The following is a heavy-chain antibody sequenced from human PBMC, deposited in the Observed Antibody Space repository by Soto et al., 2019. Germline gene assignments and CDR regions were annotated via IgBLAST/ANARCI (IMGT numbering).Heavy chain of an antibody. Sequence: QVQLIQSGPEVRKPGASVKVSCKTSGYTFTDYGISWVGQAPGQGLEWMGWISTAHADIGYAQKFQGRVTMTKDTSTSTSFMELRSLRSDDTAIYYCARDLAYIREYWGQGTQVTVSS. CDR1: GYTFTDYG. CDR3: ARDLAYIREY. J-gene: IGHJ4*02. CDR2: ISTAHADI. V-gene: IGHV1-18*01. D-gene: IGHD3-10*01.